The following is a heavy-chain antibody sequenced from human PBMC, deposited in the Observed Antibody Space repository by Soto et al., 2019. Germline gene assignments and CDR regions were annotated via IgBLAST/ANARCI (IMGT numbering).Heavy chain of an antibody. J-gene: IGHJ6*02. D-gene: IGHD3-3*01. CDR2: ISYDGSTK. Sequence: QVQLVESGGGGVQPGRSLRLSCAASGFTFSSYGMHLVRQAPGTVLERVAVISYDGSTKYYSDSVKGRFTISRDNSKNTQYLQRNSLIGEDTAGYYCAREVIRFLVWLAFYAMDVGGRGTTVTFSS. CDR3: AREVIRFLVWLAFYAMDV. V-gene: IGHV3-30*03. CDR1: GFTFSSYG.